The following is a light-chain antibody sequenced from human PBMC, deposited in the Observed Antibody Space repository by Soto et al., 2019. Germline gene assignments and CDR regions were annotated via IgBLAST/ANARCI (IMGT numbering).Light chain of an antibody. CDR1: QGISSA. Sequence: AIQWTQSPSSLSASVGDRVTITCRASQGISSALAWYQQKPGKAPKLLIYDASSLESGVPSRYSGSGSGTDCQLTISRRQTEDFATDYCHMFNSYPLTFVGGTKVQMK. V-gene: IGKV1-13*02. J-gene: IGKJ4*01. CDR3: HMFNSYPLT. CDR2: DAS.